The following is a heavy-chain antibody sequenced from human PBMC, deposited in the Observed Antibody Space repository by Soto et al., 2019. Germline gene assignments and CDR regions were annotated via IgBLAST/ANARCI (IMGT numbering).Heavy chain of an antibody. CDR3: AKEYSSGWGYYYYYYGMDV. J-gene: IGHJ6*02. Sequence: GGSLRLSCAASGFTFSSYSMNWVRQAPGKGLEWVSSISSSSSYIYYADSVKGRFTISRDNSKNTLYLQMNSLRAEDTAVYYCAKEYSSGWGYYYYYYGMDVWGQGTTVTVSS. CDR2: ISSSSSYI. CDR1: GFTFSSYS. V-gene: IGHV3-21*01. D-gene: IGHD6-19*01.